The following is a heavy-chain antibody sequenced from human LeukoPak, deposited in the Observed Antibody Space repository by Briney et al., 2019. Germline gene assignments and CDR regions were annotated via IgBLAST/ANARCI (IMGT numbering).Heavy chain of an antibody. CDR2: IRSDGSNR. CDR1: GVTIRSYG. CDR3: ATLAAGSLDY. D-gene: IGHD3-10*01. V-gene: IGHV3-30*02. J-gene: IGHJ4*02. Sequence: QPGGSLKLSCAASGVTIRSYGVHGVRQAPGKGLEWLAYIRSDGSNRYYADSVNGRFTISRDNSKNPLYLQMNSLRAEDTAVYYCATLAAGSLDYWGQGTLVTVAS.